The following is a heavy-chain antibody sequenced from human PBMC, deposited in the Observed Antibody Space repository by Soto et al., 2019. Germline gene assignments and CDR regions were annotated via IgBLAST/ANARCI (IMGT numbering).Heavy chain of an antibody. V-gene: IGHV1-18*04. J-gene: IGHJ4*02. Sequence: ASVKVSCKASGYTFTSYGISWVRQAPGQGLEWMGWISAYNGNTNYAQKLQGRVTMTTDTSTRTAYMELRSLRSDDTAVYYCARDHRLGDYDILTGYYKPFDYWGQGTLVTVSS. CDR2: ISAYNGNT. D-gene: IGHD3-9*01. CDR3: ARDHRLGDYDILTGYYKPFDY. CDR1: GYTFTSYG.